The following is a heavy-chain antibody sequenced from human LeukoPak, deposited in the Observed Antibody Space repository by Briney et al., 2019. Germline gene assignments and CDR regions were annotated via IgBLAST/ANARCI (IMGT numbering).Heavy chain of an antibody. Sequence: GGSLRLSCAASAFTFSSYSMNWVRQAPGKGLEWVSSISSSSSYIYYADSVKGRFTISRDNAKNSLYLQMNSLRDEDTVVYYCARSGEELPAAIFSYYYSGMDVWGEGTTVTVSS. CDR3: ARSGEELPAAIFSYYYSGMDV. D-gene: IGHD2-2*02. J-gene: IGHJ6*04. CDR2: ISSSSSYI. V-gene: IGHV3-21*01. CDR1: AFTFSSYS.